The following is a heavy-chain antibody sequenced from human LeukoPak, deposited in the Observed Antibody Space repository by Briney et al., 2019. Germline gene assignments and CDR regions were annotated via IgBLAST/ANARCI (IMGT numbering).Heavy chain of an antibody. V-gene: IGHV4-30-2*05. CDR3: ARDRRWAFDI. D-gene: IGHD6-13*01. J-gene: IGHJ3*02. CDR1: GGSISSGGYS. CDR2: IYYSGST. Sequence: SETLSLTCAVSGGSISSGGYSWSWIRQPPGKGLEWIGYIYYSGSTYYNPSLKSRVTISVDTSKNQFSLKLSSVTAADTAVYYCARDRRWAFDIWGQGTMVTVSS.